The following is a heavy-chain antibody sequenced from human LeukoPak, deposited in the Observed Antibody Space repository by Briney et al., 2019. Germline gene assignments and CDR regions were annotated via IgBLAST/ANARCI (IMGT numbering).Heavy chain of an antibody. Sequence: GGSLRLSCAASGFTVSSNYMSWVRQAPGKGPEWVSVIYSGGSTYYADSVKGRFTISRHNSKNTLYLQMNSLRAEDTAVYYCARGNYCTNGVCYPGDAFDIWGQGTMVTVSS. J-gene: IGHJ3*02. V-gene: IGHV3-53*04. D-gene: IGHD2-8*01. CDR2: IYSGGST. CDR1: GFTVSSNY. CDR3: ARGNYCTNGVCYPGDAFDI.